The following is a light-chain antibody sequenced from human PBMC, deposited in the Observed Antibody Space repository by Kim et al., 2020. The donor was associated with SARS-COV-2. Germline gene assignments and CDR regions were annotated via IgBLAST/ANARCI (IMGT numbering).Light chain of an antibody. CDR2: KVS. CDR3: MQGTHWPPYT. V-gene: IGKV2-30*02. Sequence: PASSSCRSSQSLLHSDGTTYLNWFHQRPGQSPRRLIYKVSYRDSEVPDRFSGSGSGTTFTLTIRRVEAEDVGVYYCMQGTHWPPYTFGQGTKLEI. CDR1: QSLLHSDGTTY. J-gene: IGKJ2*01.